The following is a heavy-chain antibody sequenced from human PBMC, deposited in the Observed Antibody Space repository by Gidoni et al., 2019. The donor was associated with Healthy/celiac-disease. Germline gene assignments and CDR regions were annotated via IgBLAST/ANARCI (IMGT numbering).Heavy chain of an antibody. V-gene: IGHV1-69*04. CDR2: IIPILGIA. D-gene: IGHD6-6*01. J-gene: IGHJ4*02. CDR3: VKSIAARPFDY. CDR1: GGTFSSYA. Sequence: QVQLVQSGAEVKKPGSSVTVSCKASGGTFSSYAISWVRQAPGQGLEWMGRIIPILGIANYAQKFQGRVTITADKSTSTAYMELSSLRSEDTAVYYCVKSIAARPFDYWGQGTLVTVSS.